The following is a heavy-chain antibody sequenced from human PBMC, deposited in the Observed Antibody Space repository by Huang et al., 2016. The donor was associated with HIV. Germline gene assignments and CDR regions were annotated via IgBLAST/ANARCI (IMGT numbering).Heavy chain of an antibody. Sequence: VQLVESGGGVVQPGRSLRLACAASGFSFSTYGLPWVRQATGKGLEWVAVISYDGSNKYYAHSVKGRFTISRDTSENKVYLQMNSLRHEDTAVYYCAKDGADEEWDIDYWGQGTLVTVSS. V-gene: IGHV3-30*18. CDR1: GFSFSTYG. CDR2: ISYDGSNK. CDR3: AKDGADEEWDIDY. D-gene: IGHD1-26*01. J-gene: IGHJ4*02.